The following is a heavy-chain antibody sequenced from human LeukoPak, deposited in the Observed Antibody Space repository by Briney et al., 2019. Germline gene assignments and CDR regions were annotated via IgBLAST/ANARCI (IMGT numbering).Heavy chain of an antibody. D-gene: IGHD3-16*01. CDR1: GFNFGSYS. CDR2: ISGSGGST. CDR3: AKDYDDYIWGSSSPAS. Sequence: GGSLRLSCAASGFNFGSYSMTWVRQAPGKGLELVSLISGSGGSTYYTDSVRGRFTISRDNSKKTLHLHMNSLRPEDTAVYYCAKDYDDYIWGSSSPASWGQGTLVIVSS. V-gene: IGHV3-23*01. J-gene: IGHJ5*02.